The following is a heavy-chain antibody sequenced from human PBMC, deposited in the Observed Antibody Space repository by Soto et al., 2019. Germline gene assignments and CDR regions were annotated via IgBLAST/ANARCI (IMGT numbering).Heavy chain of an antibody. J-gene: IGHJ4*02. V-gene: IGHV4-39*01. D-gene: IGHD2-15*01. CDR1: GGSISSSSYY. CDR2: IYYSGST. CDR3: ARHTPAISISDH. Sequence: QLQLQESGPGLVKPSETLSLTCTVSGGSISSSSYYWGWIRQPPGKGLEWIGSIYYSGSTYYNPSLKSRVTTSVDTSTNQSSLQPSSVTAADPAVYYCARHTPAISISDHWGQGTLVTVSS.